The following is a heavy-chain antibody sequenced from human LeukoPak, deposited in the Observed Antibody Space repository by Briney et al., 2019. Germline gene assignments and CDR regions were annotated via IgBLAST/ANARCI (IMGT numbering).Heavy chain of an antibody. CDR3: GKGSLAVPATPLDF. V-gene: IGHV3-11*01. J-gene: IGHJ4*02. D-gene: IGHD2-15*01. Sequence: GGSLRLSCTASGFDFSNSFMTWVRQAPGKGLEWISYISSRSTTKYYADSVKGRLTISRDNGKNTVYLQMNNLRVDDTAVFYCGKGSLAVPATPLDFWGQGTLVTVSS. CDR1: GFDFSNSF. CDR2: ISSRSTTK.